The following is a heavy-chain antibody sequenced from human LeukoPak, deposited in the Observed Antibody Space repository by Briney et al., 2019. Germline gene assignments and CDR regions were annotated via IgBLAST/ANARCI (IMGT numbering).Heavy chain of an antibody. J-gene: IGHJ4*02. CDR2: IHPHSGGA. CDR1: GYTFSDNH. Sequence: ASVKVSCKASGYTFSDNHIHWMRRASGQGLEWMGWIHPHSGGAVYAQKFQGRVTVTRDTSISTVYMELNSLKSDDTAVYYCTREDYWGQGTLVIVSS. CDR3: TREDY. V-gene: IGHV1-2*02. D-gene: IGHD3-10*01.